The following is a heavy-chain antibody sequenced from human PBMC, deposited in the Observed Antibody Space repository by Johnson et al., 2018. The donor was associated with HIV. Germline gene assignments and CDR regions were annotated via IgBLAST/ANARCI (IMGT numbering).Heavy chain of an antibody. CDR2: ISYDGSNQ. Sequence: QVLLVESGGGVVQPGRSLRLSCAASGFTFSSHDMHWVRQAPGKGLEWVAVISYDGSNQYCADSVKGRFTISRDNSKNTLYLQMNSLRAEDTAVYYCARERPAYSSSSSHAFDIWGQGTMVTVSS. J-gene: IGHJ3*02. CDR3: ARERPAYSSSSSHAFDI. V-gene: IGHV3-30*03. D-gene: IGHD6-6*01. CDR1: GFTFSSHD.